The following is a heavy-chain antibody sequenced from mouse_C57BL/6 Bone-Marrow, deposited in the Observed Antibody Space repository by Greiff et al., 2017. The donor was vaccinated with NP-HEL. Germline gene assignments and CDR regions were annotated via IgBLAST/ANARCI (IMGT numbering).Heavy chain of an antibody. CDR3: AGGYTVLFAY. D-gene: IGHD2-2*01. Sequence: VQVVESGPGLVQPSQSLSITCTVSGFSLTSYGVHWVRQSPGKGLEWLGVIWSGGSTDYNAAFISRLSISKDNSKSQVFFKMNSLQADDTAIYSCAGGYTVLFAYWGQGTLVTVSA. CDR1: GFSLTSYG. V-gene: IGHV2-2*01. CDR2: IWSGGST. J-gene: IGHJ3*01.